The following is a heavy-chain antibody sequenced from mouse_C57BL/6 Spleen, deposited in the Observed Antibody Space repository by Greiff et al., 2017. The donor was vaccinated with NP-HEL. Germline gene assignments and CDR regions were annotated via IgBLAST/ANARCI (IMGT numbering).Heavy chain of an antibody. V-gene: IGHV5-9-1*02. CDR1: GFTFSSYA. D-gene: IGHD2-5*01. J-gene: IGHJ4*01. Sequence: DVQLVESGEGLVKPGGSLKLSCAASGFTFSSYAMSWVRQTPEKRLEWVAYISSGGDYIYYADTVKGRFTISRDNARNTLYLQMSSLKSEDTAMYYCTRESNYDAMDYWGQGTSVTVSS. CDR3: TRESNYDAMDY. CDR2: ISSGGDYI.